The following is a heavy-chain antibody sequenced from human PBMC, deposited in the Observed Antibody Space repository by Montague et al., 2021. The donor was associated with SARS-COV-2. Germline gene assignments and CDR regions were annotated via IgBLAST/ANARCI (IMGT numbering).Heavy chain of an antibody. Sequence: SETLSLPCTVSGGSISSYYWSWIRQPPGKGLEWIGYIYYSGSTNYNPSLKSRVTISVDTSKNQFSLKLSSVTAADTAVYYCARDSDYYDSSAGYYYGMDVWGQGTTVTVSS. D-gene: IGHD3-22*01. J-gene: IGHJ6*02. V-gene: IGHV4-59*01. CDR2: IYYSGST. CDR3: ARDSDYYDSSAGYYYGMDV. CDR1: GGSISSYY.